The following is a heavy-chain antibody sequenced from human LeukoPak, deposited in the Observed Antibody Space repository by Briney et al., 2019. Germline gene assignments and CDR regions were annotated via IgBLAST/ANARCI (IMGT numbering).Heavy chain of an antibody. CDR3: AKEVGSSYYFDY. Sequence: PGGSLRLSCAASGFTVSSNYMSWVRQAPGKGLEWASVISGGGGSSYYADSVKGRFTISRDNSKNTLYLQMNSLTAEDTAVYYCAKEVGSSYYFDYWGQGTLVTVSS. CDR2: ISGGGGSS. J-gene: IGHJ4*02. D-gene: IGHD6-13*01. CDR1: GFTVSSNY. V-gene: IGHV3-23*01.